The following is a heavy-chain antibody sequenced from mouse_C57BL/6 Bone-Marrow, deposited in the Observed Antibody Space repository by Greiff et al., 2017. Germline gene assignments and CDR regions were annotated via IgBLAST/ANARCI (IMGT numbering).Heavy chain of an antibody. J-gene: IGHJ1*03. V-gene: IGHV1-50*01. D-gene: IGHD2-2*01. Sequence: QVQLQQPGAELVKPGASVKLSCKASGYTFTSYWMQWVKQRPGQGLEWIGEIDPSDSYTNYNQKFKGKATVTVDTSSSTAYMQLSSLTSEDSAVYYCARGDYGYDGPCWYFDVWGTGTTVTVSS. CDR2: IDPSDSYT. CDR3: ARGDYGYDGPCWYFDV. CDR1: GYTFTSYW.